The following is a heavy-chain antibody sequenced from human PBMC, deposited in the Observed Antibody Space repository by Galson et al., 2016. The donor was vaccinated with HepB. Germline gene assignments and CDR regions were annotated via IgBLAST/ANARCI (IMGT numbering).Heavy chain of an antibody. CDR2: ISRSSSYI. CDR1: GFTFSDYY. Sequence: SLRLSCAASGFTFSDYYMSWIRQAPGKGLEWISYISRSSSYIIYADSGKGRFTISRDDAKNSLYLQMNSLRAEDTAVYYCAREGRGAYSNTIDSWGQGTLVTVSS. V-gene: IGHV3-11*06. J-gene: IGHJ4*02. CDR3: AREGRGAYSNTIDS. D-gene: IGHD3-16*01.